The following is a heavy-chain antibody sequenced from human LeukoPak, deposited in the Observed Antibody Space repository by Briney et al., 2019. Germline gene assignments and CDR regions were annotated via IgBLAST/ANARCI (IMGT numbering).Heavy chain of an antibody. J-gene: IGHJ4*02. Sequence: GASVKVSCKASGYTFTSYGISWVRQAPGQGLEWMGWISAYNGNTNYAQKLQGGVTMTTDTSTSTAYMELRSLRSDDTAVYYCARDKGDAQAILWFGELLGFDYWGQGTLVTVSS. D-gene: IGHD3-10*01. CDR1: GYTFTSYG. CDR2: ISAYNGNT. CDR3: ARDKGDAQAILWFGELLGFDY. V-gene: IGHV1-18*01.